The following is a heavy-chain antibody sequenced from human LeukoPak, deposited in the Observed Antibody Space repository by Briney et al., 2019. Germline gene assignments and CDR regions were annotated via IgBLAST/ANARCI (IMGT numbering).Heavy chain of an antibody. V-gene: IGHV4-59*02. Sequence: SETLSLTCTVSGGSVTSYYWSWIRQPPGKGLGWIGNIHYSGSSGSTNYNPSLKSRATTSVDTSTNQLSLRLSSVTAADTAVYYCARVTDLAAAGTYDYWGQGTLVTVSS. J-gene: IGHJ4*02. D-gene: IGHD6-13*01. CDR1: GGSVTSYY. CDR3: ARVTDLAAAGTYDY. CDR2: IHYSGSSGST.